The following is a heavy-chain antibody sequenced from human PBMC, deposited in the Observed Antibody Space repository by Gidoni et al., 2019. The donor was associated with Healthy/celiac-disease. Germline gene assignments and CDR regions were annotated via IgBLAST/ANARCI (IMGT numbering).Heavy chain of an antibody. CDR1: GCSISISHC. CDR3: ARVGYDSSSNWFDP. CDR2: IYHSGST. V-gene: IGHV4-4*02. Sequence: QVQLQVSGPGLVKPSGPLSLTLAVSGCSISISHCWIWVSQPPGKGLEWIGEIYHSGSTNYNPALKSRVTIAVDKSKNQFSLKLSSVTAADTAVYYCARVGYDSSSNWFDPWGQGTLVTVSS. D-gene: IGHD3-22*01. J-gene: IGHJ5*02.